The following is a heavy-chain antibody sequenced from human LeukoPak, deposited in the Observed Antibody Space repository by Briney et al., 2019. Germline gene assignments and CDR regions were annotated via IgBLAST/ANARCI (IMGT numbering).Heavy chain of an antibody. J-gene: IGHJ5*02. Sequence: APVKVSCKASGYTFTGYYMHWVRQAPGQGLEWMGWINPNSGGTNYAHKFEGRVTMTRDTSISTASMELSRLRFDDTAVYYCARVRYYDSSGYCSWFDPWGQGTLVTVSS. CDR2: INPNSGGT. D-gene: IGHD3-22*01. CDR3: ARVRYYDSSGYCSWFDP. V-gene: IGHV1-2*02. CDR1: GYTFTGYY.